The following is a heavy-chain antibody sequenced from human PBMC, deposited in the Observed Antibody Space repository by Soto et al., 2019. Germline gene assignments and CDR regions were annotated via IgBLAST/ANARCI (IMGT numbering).Heavy chain of an antibody. D-gene: IGHD3-22*01. CDR3: ARDRGPSSGYYPYWFDP. CDR2: IIPIFGTA. V-gene: IGHV1-69*12. Sequence: QVQLVQSGAEVKKPGSSVKVSCKASGGTFSSYAISWVRQAPGQGLEWMGEIIPIFGTANYAQKFQGRVTTTGDASTSSDYMELSRLRSEDTAVYYCARDRGPSSGYYPYWFDPWGQGTLVTVSS. J-gene: IGHJ5*02. CDR1: GGTFSSYA.